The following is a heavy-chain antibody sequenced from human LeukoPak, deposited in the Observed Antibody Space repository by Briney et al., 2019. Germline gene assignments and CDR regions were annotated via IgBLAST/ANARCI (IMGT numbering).Heavy chain of an antibody. V-gene: IGHV4-61*01. J-gene: IGHJ4*02. CDR3: ARVTAGGSAY. CDR2: IYYSGST. CDR1: GVSVSSGSYY. D-gene: IGHD6-13*01. Sequence: SETLSLTCTVSGVSVSSGSYYWSWIRQPPGKGLEWIAYIYYSGSTNYNPSLKSRVTISVDTSKNQFSLKLSSVTAADTAVYYCARVTAGGSAYWGQGTLVTVSS.